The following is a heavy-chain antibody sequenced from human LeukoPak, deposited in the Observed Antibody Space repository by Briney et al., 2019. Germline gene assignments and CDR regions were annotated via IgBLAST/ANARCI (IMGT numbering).Heavy chain of an antibody. D-gene: IGHD4-23*01. V-gene: IGHV4-39*01. CDR1: GGSISSSSYY. CDR3: ARHGGNWQYYYYYYYMDV. CDR2: IYYSGST. Sequence: PSETLSLTCTVSGGSISSSSYYWGWIRQPPGKGLEWIGSIYYSGSTYYNPSLKSRVTISVDTSKNQFSLKLSSVTAADTAVYYCARHGGNWQYYYYYYYMDVWGKGTTVTVSS. J-gene: IGHJ6*03.